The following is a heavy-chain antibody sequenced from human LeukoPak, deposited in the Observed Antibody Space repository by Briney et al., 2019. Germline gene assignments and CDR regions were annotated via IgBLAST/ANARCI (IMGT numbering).Heavy chain of an antibody. CDR3: ARVEMVTPREIDF. CDR1: GFSFSDYS. Sequence: GGSLRLSCAASGFSFSDYSLTWVRQAPGKGLEWVSSISSSSSYIYYASSKKRLFTISRDNAKSSLSLQMERLRAEDTAVYYCARVEMVTPREIDFWGQGTLVTVSS. V-gene: IGHV3-21*01. J-gene: IGHJ4*02. CDR2: ISSSSSYI. D-gene: IGHD5-18*01.